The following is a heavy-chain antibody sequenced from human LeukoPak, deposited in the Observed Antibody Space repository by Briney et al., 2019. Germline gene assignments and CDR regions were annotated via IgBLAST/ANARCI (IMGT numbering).Heavy chain of an antibody. J-gene: IGHJ5*02. Sequence: ASVKVSCKASGYTYTNYYMHWVRQAPGQGLEWMGILHPSSGSTAYAQKFQGRVTMTRDTSTSTVYMELSRLRAEDTAVYYCARDEATGWFDPWGQGTLVIVFS. CDR1: GYTYTNYY. CDR2: LHPSSGST. CDR3: ARDEATGWFDP. D-gene: IGHD5-24*01. V-gene: IGHV1-46*01.